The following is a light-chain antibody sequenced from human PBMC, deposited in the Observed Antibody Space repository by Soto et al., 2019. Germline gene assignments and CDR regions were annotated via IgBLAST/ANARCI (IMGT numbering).Light chain of an antibody. CDR2: SAS. CDR3: QQYNQWHLT. Sequence: EIVMTQSPVTLSVSPGERATLSCTASQSVNNNVAWYQQKPGHTPRLLIYSASIGATGTPARFSGSGSGSDFTLTISSLQSEDFEVYYCQQYNQWHLTFGPGTKGDI. J-gene: IGKJ3*01. V-gene: IGKV3-15*01. CDR1: QSVNNN.